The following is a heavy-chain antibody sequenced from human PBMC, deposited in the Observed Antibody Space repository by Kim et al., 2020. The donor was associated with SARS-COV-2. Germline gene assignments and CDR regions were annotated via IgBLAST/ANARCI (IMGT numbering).Heavy chain of an antibody. Sequence: PSLTRRVTISVDTSKNQFSLKLSSVTAADTAVYYCARALNYYGSGSYYDYWGQGTLVTVSS. D-gene: IGHD3-10*01. J-gene: IGHJ4*02. CDR3: ARALNYYGSGSYYDY. V-gene: IGHV4-30-2*05.